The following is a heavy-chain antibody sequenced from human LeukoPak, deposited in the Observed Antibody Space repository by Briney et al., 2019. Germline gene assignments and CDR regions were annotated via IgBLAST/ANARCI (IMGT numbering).Heavy chain of an antibody. CDR2: ISGSGGST. Sequence: PGGSLRLSCAASGFTFSSYAMSWVRQAPGKGLEWVSAISGSGGSTYYADSVKGRFTISRDNSKNTLYLQMDSLRAEDTAVYYCAKDTRYCSSTSCYTVGGGYHYWGQGTLVTVSS. V-gene: IGHV3-23*01. CDR1: GFTFSSYA. J-gene: IGHJ4*02. CDR3: AKDTRYCSSTSCYTVGGGYHY. D-gene: IGHD2-2*02.